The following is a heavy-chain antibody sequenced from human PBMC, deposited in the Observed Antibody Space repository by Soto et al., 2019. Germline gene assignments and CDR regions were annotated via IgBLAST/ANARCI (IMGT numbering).Heavy chain of an antibody. J-gene: IGHJ4*02. CDR3: AKAISDYSAPSDY. Sequence: PGGSLRLSCAASGFSFSSFAMSWVRQAPGKGLEWVSVISDRDGSTYFADSVKGRFTISRDDSKSTLYLQMNGLRGDDTAIYYSAKAISDYSAPSDYWGQGPQVPVSS. CDR1: GFSFSSFA. CDR2: ISDRDGST. V-gene: IGHV3-23*01. D-gene: IGHD3-22*01.